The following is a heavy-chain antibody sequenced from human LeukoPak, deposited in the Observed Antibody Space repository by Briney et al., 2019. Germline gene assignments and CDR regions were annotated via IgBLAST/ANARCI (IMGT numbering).Heavy chain of an antibody. Sequence: GGSLRLSCPASGFTVSSNYMSWVRQDPGKGLEWDSVIYSGVTTYYPNSVKGRLTISRDSSKTTLYLQMTILRAETTAVYSWARDQFAFGVFDYWGQGTLVTVSS. V-gene: IGHV3-53*01. D-gene: IGHD2-8*01. CDR2: IYSGVTT. CDR3: ARDQFAFGVFDY. J-gene: IGHJ4*02. CDR1: GFTVSSNY.